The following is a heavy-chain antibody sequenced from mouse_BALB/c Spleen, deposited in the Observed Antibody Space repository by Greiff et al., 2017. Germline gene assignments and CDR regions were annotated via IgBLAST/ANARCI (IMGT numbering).Heavy chain of an antibody. CDR1: GFTFSNYW. Sequence: EVQVVESGGGLVQPGGSMKLSCVASGFTFSNYWMNWVRQSPEKGLEWVAEIRLKSNNYATHYAESVKGRFTISRDDSKSSVYLQMNNLRAEDTGIYYCTSRFAYWGQGTLVTVSA. V-gene: IGHV6-6*02. CDR3: TSRFAY. J-gene: IGHJ3*01. CDR2: IRLKSNNYAT.